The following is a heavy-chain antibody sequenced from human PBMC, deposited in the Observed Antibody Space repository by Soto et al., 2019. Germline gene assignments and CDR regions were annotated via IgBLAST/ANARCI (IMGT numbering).Heavy chain of an antibody. Sequence: GESLKISCQGSGYSFSSNCIGWVRQMPGKGLEWMGIIYPGDSDTRYSPTLQGQVTISVDKSISTAYLQWSSLKASDTAMYYCAKRGYCSSTSCYLFAFDVWGQGTMVTVSS. CDR2: IYPGDSDT. CDR3: AKRGYCSSTSCYLFAFDV. J-gene: IGHJ3*01. D-gene: IGHD2-2*01. V-gene: IGHV5-51*01. CDR1: GYSFSSNC.